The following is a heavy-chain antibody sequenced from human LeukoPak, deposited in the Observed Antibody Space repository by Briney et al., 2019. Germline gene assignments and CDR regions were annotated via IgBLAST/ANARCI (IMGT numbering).Heavy chain of an antibody. CDR3: AKHSSGRTTDA. V-gene: IGHV5-10-1*01. CDR2: IDPSDSYT. J-gene: IGHJ5*02. CDR1: GYSFTSYW. D-gene: IGHD3-22*01. Sequence: GESLKISRKGSGYSFTSYWNSWVRQMPGKGLEWMGNIDPSDSYTNYSPSFQGHVSISADQSISTAYLQWSSLKASDTAMYYCAKHSSGRTTDAWGQGTLVTVSS.